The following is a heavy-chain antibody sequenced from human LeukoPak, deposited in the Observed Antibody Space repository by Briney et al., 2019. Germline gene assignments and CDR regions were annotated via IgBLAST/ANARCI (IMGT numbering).Heavy chain of an antibody. J-gene: IGHJ4*02. CDR1: GYTFTSYG. V-gene: IGHV1-18*01. CDR3: ATTGGPAYCGGDCYFGGFDASGAFDY. Sequence: ASVKVSCKASGYTFTSYGISWVRQAPGQGLEWMGWISAYNGNTNYAQTLQGRVTMTTDTSTSTAYMELRSLRSDDTAVYYCATTGGPAYCGGDCYFGGFDASGAFDYWGQGTLVTVSS. D-gene: IGHD2-21*01. CDR2: ISAYNGNT.